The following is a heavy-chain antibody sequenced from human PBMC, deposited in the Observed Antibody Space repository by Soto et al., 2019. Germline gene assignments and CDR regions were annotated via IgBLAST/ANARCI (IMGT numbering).Heavy chain of an antibody. D-gene: IGHD6-13*01. V-gene: IGHV5-10-1*01. J-gene: IGHJ4*02. CDR2: IDPTDSYT. CDR3: ARPYSSSWDIDY. Sequence: GESLKISCKGSGYSFTSYSITWVRQMPGKGLEWMGRIDPTDSYTNYSPSFQGHVTISADKSINTAYLQWSSLKASDSAMYFCARPYSSSWDIDYWGQGTLVTVSS. CDR1: GYSFTSYS.